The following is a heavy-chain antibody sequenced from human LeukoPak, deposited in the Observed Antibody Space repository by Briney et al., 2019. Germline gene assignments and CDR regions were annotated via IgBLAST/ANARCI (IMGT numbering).Heavy chain of an antibody. CDR1: GYTFTNYW. CDR2: IYPGDSDT. V-gene: IGHV5-51*01. J-gene: IGHJ3*02. Sequence: GESLKISCKGSGYTFTNYWIGWVRQMPGKGLEWMGIIYPGDSDTRYSPSFQGQVTISADKSISTAYLQWSSLKASDTAMYYCARRLLDYDILTGYPNLDAFDIWGQGTMVTVSS. D-gene: IGHD3-9*01. CDR3: ARRLLDYDILTGYPNLDAFDI.